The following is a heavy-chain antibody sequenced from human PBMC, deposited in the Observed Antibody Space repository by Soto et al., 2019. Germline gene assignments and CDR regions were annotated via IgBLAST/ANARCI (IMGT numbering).Heavy chain of an antibody. J-gene: IGHJ4*02. CDR2: VNPSGGST. CDR3: ATVVTAVLDY. Sequence: VRQAPGQGLEWMGIVNPSGGSTSYAQKFQGRVTMTRDTSTSTVYMELSSLRSEDTAVYYCATVVTAVLDYWGQRTRVTVSS. D-gene: IGHD2-21*02. V-gene: IGHV1-46*03.